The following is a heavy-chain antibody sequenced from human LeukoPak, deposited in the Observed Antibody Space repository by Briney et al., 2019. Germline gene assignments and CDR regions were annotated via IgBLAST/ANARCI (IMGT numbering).Heavy chain of an antibody. Sequence: GGSLRLSCAASGFTFSSYAMSWVRQAPGKGLEWVSAISGSGGSTYYADSVKGRFTISGDNCKNTLYLQMNSLRAEDTAVYYCAKSPIIDYGDYWGQGTLVTVSS. CDR3: AKSPIIDYGDY. CDR1: GFTFSSYA. D-gene: IGHD4-17*01. J-gene: IGHJ4*02. V-gene: IGHV3-23*01. CDR2: ISGSGGST.